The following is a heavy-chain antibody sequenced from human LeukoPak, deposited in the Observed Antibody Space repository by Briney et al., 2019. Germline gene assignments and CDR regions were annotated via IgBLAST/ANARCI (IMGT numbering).Heavy chain of an antibody. Sequence: SETLSLTCTVSGGSISSGSYYWSWIRQPAGKGLEWIGRIYISGSTNCNPSLTSRVTISVDTSKNQFSLKLSSVTAADTAVYYCARSLPGGATRTEGYNWFDPWGQGTLVTVSS. CDR3: ARSLPGGATRTEGYNWFDP. D-gene: IGHD1-26*01. CDR1: GGSISSGSYY. CDR2: IYISGST. V-gene: IGHV4-61*02. J-gene: IGHJ5*02.